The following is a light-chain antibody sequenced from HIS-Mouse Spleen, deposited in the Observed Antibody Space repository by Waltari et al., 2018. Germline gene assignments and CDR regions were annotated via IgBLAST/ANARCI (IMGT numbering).Light chain of an antibody. V-gene: IGLV1-44*01. CDR2: SNN. Sequence: QSVLTQPPSASGTPGQRVTISCSGSSSNIGRNTVNWYQQLPGTAPKLLIYSNNPRPSGVPDRFAGSKSVTSASLAISVLQSEDEADYYFAAWDDSLNGWVFGGGTKLTVL. CDR3: AAWDDSLNGWV. CDR1: SSNIGRNT. J-gene: IGLJ3*02.